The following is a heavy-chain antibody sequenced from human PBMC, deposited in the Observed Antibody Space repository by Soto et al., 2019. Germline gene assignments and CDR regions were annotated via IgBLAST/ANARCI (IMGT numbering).Heavy chain of an antibody. D-gene: IGHD1-20*01. CDR3: ATSQKGYNRNYFDH. CDR2: VFYTGFT. CDR1: GGSISGSYYY. Sequence: PSETLSLTCAVSGGSISGSYYYWGWLRQSPGEGPGWIGSVFYTGFTSYNPSLESRVSVSVDTSKNQSSLKVSGVSAADTAVYYCATSQKGYNRNYFDHWGQGALVTVSS. V-gene: IGHV4-39*01. J-gene: IGHJ4*02.